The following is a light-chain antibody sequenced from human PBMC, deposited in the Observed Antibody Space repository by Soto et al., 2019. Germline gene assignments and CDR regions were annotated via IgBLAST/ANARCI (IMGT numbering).Light chain of an antibody. CDR3: QQYISSPFT. Sequence: GERATLSCRASQSVSSSSLAWYQHKPGQAPRLLIYGASSRATGIPDRFSGSRSGTDFTLTISRLEPEDFAVYYCQQYISSPFTFGGGTKVDIK. CDR1: QSVSSSS. V-gene: IGKV3-20*01. J-gene: IGKJ4*01. CDR2: GAS.